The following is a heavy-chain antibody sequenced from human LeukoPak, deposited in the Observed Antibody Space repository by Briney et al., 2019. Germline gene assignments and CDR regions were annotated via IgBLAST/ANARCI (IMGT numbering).Heavy chain of an antibody. CDR3: ASDGNDYGDFMDY. V-gene: IGHV3-7*01. CDR2: IKQDGSEK. D-gene: IGHD4-17*01. Sequence: GGSLRLSCAASGFTFSTYWMSWVRQAPGKGLEWEANIKQDGSEKYYVDSVKGRFTISRDNAKNSLYLQMNSLRAEDTALYYCASDGNDYGDFMDYWGQGTLVTVSS. CDR1: GFTFSTYW. J-gene: IGHJ4*02.